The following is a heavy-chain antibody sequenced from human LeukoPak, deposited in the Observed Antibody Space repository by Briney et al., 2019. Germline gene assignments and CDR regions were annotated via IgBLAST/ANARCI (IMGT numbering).Heavy chain of an antibody. J-gene: IGHJ3*02. CDR1: GFTFSSYG. D-gene: IGHD2-15*01. V-gene: IGHV3-30*02. CDR2: IWYDGSNK. Sequence: PGGSLRLSCAASGFTFSSYGMHWVRQAPGKGLEWVASIWYDGSNKYYADSVKGRFTISRDNSKNTLYLQMNSLRAEDTAVYYCAKDRLHRILPPESDAFDIWGQGTMVTVSS. CDR3: AKDRLHRILPPESDAFDI.